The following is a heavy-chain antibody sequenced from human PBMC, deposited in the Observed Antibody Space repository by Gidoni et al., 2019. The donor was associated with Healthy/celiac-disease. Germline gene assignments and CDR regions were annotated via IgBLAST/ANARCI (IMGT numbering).Heavy chain of an antibody. CDR3: ASMDSSGWYYLDY. Sequence: QVQLVESGGGVVQPGRSLRLSCAASVFTFSSYAMHWVRQAPGKGLEWVAVISYDGSNKYYADSVKGRFTISRDNSKNTLYLQMNSLRAEDTAVYYCASMDSSGWYYLDYWGQGTLVTVSS. J-gene: IGHJ4*02. CDR2: ISYDGSNK. V-gene: IGHV3-30-3*01. D-gene: IGHD6-19*01. CDR1: VFTFSSYA.